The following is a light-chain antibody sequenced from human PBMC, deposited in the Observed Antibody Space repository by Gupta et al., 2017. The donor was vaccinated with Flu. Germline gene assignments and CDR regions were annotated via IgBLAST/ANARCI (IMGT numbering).Light chain of an antibody. J-gene: IGKJ1*01. Sequence: EIVLTQSPGTLSLSPGERATLSCRASQSVSSSYLAWYQQKPGQAPRLLIYGASSSSTGIPDRFTGRGSVTDFTLTISRLEPEEIAVYYCQQDGSSPWTFGQGTKVEIK. CDR2: GAS. CDR1: QSVSSSY. V-gene: IGKV3-20*01. CDR3: QQDGSSPWT.